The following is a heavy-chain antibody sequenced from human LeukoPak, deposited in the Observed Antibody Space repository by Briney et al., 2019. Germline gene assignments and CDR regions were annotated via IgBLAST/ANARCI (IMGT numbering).Heavy chain of an antibody. Sequence: GGSLRLSCAASGFTFSSYAMSWVRQAPGKGLEWVSAISGSGGSTYYADSVKGRFAISRDNSKNTLYLQMNSLRAEDMAVYYCAKGVGQQLVEDYYYYGMDVWGQGTTVTVSS. D-gene: IGHD6-13*01. J-gene: IGHJ6*02. V-gene: IGHV3-23*01. CDR1: GFTFSSYA. CDR2: ISGSGGST. CDR3: AKGVGQQLVEDYYYYGMDV.